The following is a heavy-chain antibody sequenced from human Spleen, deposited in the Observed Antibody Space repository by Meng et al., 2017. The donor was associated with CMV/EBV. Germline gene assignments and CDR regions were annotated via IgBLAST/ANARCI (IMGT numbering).Heavy chain of an antibody. CDR2: INPSGGST. Sequence: ASVKVSCKASGYTFTGYFMHWVRQAPGQGLEWMGIINPSGGSTSYAQKFQGGVTMTRDTSTSTVYMELSRLRSEDTAVYYCGRRSTTADGIEYWGQGTLVTVSS. CDR3: GRRSTTADGIEY. D-gene: IGHD6-13*01. J-gene: IGHJ4*02. CDR1: GYTFTGYF. V-gene: IGHV1-46*01.